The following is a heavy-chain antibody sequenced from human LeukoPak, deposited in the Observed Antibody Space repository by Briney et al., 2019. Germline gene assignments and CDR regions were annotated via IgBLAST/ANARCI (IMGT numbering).Heavy chain of an antibody. D-gene: IGHD6-19*01. CDR1: GFTFSSYA. CDR2: ISGSGGST. J-gene: IGHJ4*02. V-gene: IGHV3-23*01. CDR3: ARSGQWLVKRYFDY. Sequence: GGSLRLSCAASGFTFSSYAMSWVRQAPGKGLEWASAISGSGGSTYYADSVKGRFTISRDNSKNTLYLQMNSLRDEDTAVYYCARSGQWLVKRYFDYWGQGTLVTVSS.